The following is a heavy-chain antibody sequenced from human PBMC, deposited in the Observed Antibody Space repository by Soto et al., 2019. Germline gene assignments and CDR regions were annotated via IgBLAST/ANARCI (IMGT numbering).Heavy chain of an antibody. J-gene: IGHJ6*03. CDR3: ATNSGFSKSCSYMDV. D-gene: IGHD5-12*01. CDR1: GYTLTELS. V-gene: IGHV1-24*01. Sequence: ASVKVSCKVSGYTLTELSMHWVRQAPGKGLEWMGGFDPEDGETIYAQKFQGRVTMTEDTSTDTAYMELSSLRSEDTAVYYCATNSGFSKSCSYMDVWGKGTTVTVPS. CDR2: FDPEDGET.